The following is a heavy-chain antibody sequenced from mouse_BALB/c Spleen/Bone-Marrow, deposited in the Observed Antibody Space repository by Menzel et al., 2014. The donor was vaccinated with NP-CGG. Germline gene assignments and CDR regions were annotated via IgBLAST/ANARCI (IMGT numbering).Heavy chain of an antibody. Sequence: LVESGPELVKPGASVKVSCKASGYAFTSYNMYWVKQSHGKSLEWIGYIDPYNGGTSYNQKFKGKATLTVDKSSSTAYMHLNSLTSEDSAVYYCARRYYYYGSGDATDYWGQGTSVTVSS. CDR1: GYAFTSYN. CDR2: IDPYNGGT. J-gene: IGHJ4*01. CDR3: ARRYYYYGSGDATDY. D-gene: IGHD1-1*01. V-gene: IGHV1S135*01.